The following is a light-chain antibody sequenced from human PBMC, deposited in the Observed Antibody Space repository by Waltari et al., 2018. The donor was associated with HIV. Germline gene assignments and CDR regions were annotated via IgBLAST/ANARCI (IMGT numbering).Light chain of an antibody. V-gene: IGLV1-40*01. CDR3: QSYDSSLSGWV. J-gene: IGLJ3*02. CDR2: GST. CDR1: SSNIGAGFD. Sequence: QSVLTQPPSVSGAPGQGVTISCTGGSSNIGAGFDVHWYQQFPGTAPNLLIYGSTNRQSGVPDRFSGSKSGTSASLAIVGLQAEDEADYYCQSYDSSLSGWVFGGGTKLTVL.